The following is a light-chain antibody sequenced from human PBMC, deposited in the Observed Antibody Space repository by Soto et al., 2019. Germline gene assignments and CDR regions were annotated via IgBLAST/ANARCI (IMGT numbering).Light chain of an antibody. Sequence: QSALTQPASVSGSPGQSITISCTGTSSDVGGYNYVSWYQQHPGKAPKLMIYDVSNRPSGVSNRYSGSKSGNTASLTISGLQTEDEADYYCSSYTISSTRVLGTGTKLTVL. J-gene: IGLJ1*01. CDR1: SSDVGGYNY. CDR3: SSYTISSTRV. V-gene: IGLV2-14*03. CDR2: DVS.